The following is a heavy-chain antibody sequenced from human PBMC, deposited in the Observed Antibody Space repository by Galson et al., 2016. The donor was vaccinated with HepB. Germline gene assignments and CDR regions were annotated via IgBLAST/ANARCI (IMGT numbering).Heavy chain of an antibody. V-gene: IGHV3-23*01. J-gene: IGHJ1*01. CDR3: AKMTRSGWMGGYFQH. D-gene: IGHD6-19*01. CDR1: GFTFSDYA. CDR2: ITGSAETT. Sequence: SLRLSCAASGFTFSDYAIIWVRQAPGKGLEWVSAITGSAETTYYADSVQGRFIISRDNSKNKLSLEMNSLRSEDTAIYYCAKMTRSGWMGGYFQHWGQGTLVTVSS.